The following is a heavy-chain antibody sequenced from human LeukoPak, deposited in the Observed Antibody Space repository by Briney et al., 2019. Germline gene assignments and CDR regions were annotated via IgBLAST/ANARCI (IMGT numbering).Heavy chain of an antibody. Sequence: PGGSLRLSCAASGFTFSSYSMNWVRQAPGKGLEWVSSISSSSSYIYYADSVKGRFTISRDNAKNSLYLQMISLRAEDTAVYYCARDKRQMVPAAPNWFDPWGQGTLVTVSS. D-gene: IGHD2-2*01. CDR2: ISSSSSYI. CDR1: GFTFSSYS. V-gene: IGHV3-21*01. CDR3: ARDKRQMVPAAPNWFDP. J-gene: IGHJ5*02.